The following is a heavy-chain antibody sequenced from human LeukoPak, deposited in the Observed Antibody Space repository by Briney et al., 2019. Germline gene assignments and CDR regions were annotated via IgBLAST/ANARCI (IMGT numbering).Heavy chain of an antibody. J-gene: IGHJ3*02. CDR1: GGSFSGYY. Sequence: SETLSLTCAVYGGSFSGYYWSWIRQPPGKGLEWIGEINHSGSTNYSPSLKSRVTISVDTSKNQFSLKLSSVTAADTAVYYCAREAGHCTNGVCSKSDAFDIWGQGTMVTVSS. D-gene: IGHD2-8*01. CDR2: INHSGST. CDR3: AREAGHCTNGVCSKSDAFDI. V-gene: IGHV4-34*01.